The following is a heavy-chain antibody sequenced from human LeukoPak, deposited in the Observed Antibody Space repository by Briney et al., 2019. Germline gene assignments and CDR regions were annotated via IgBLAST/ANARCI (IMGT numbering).Heavy chain of an antibody. CDR3: ARDKGSEGYDFWSGYSYGYYYYYYMDV. Sequence: PGGSLRLSCAASAFTFITSNMNWVRQAPGKGLEWIAHITASSRTIEYADSVKGRFTISRDNAKNSLYLQMNSLRAEDTAVYYCARDKGSEGYDFWSGYSYGYYYYYYMDVWGKGTTVTVSS. CDR2: ITASSRTI. CDR1: AFTFITSN. D-gene: IGHD3-3*01. J-gene: IGHJ6*03. V-gene: IGHV3-48*04.